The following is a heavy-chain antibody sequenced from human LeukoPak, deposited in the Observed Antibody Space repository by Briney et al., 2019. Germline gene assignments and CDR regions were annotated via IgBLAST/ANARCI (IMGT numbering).Heavy chain of an antibody. CDR1: GGSISSYY. V-gene: IGHV4-59*08. J-gene: IGHJ4*02. Sequence: SETLSLTCTVSGGSISSYYWSWIRQPPGKGLEWIGYIYYSGSTNYNPSLKSRVTISVDTSKNQFSLKLSSVTAADTAVYYCARRHLPSSTFDYWGQGTLVTVSS. D-gene: IGHD6-13*01. CDR3: ARRHLPSSTFDY. CDR2: IYYSGST.